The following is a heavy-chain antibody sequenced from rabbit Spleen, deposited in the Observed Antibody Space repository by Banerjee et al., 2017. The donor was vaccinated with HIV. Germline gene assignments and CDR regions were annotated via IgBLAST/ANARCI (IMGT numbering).Heavy chain of an antibody. J-gene: IGHJ4*01. D-gene: IGHD5-1*01. CDR1: GIDFSSTNW. V-gene: IGHV1S45*01. CDR2: IYTGSSGST. CDR3: ARSGEGGDGYLNL. Sequence: SGIDFSSTNWICWVRQAPGKGLEWIACIYTGSSGSTYYASWAKGRFTISKTSSTTATLQMTSLTAADTATYFCARSGEGGDGYLNLWGQGTLVTVS.